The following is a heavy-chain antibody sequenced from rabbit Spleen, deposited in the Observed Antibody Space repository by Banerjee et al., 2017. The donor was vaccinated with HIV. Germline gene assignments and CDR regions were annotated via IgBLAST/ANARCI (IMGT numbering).Heavy chain of an antibody. V-gene: IGHV1S40*01. CDR2: IYAASGDTT. D-gene: IGHD4-2*01. CDR3: ARDLYAGYGL. J-gene: IGHJ3*01. Sequence: QSLEESGGDLVKPGASLTLTCKASGLDFSTNAMCWVRQAPGKGLEWIACIYAASGDTTDYASWAKGRFTISKTSSTTVTLQMTSLTAADTATYFCARDLYAGYGLWGQGTLVTVS. CDR1: GLDFSTNA.